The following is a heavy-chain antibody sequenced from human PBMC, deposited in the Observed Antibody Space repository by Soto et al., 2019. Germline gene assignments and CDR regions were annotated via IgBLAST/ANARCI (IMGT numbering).Heavy chain of an antibody. J-gene: IGHJ4*02. V-gene: IGHV3-30-3*01. CDR2: IACVGSNI. D-gene: IGHD3-22*01. CDR1: GFTFSRYA. CDR3: AREYGSSCYVTSAIRVNWPQDGRDDY. Sequence: GGSLRLSXAASGFTFSRYAMNWVRQAPGKGLEWVAFIACVGSNIYYADSVKGRFTISRDNAKNTLYLQMTSLRAEDTAVYYCAREYGSSCYVTSAIRVNWPQDGRDDYWGQGTLVTVSS.